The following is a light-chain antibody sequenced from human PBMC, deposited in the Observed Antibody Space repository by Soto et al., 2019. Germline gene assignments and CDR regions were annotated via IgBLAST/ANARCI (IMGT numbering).Light chain of an antibody. CDR3: CSYAGRDTLYV. V-gene: IGLV2-11*01. CDR2: DVS. J-gene: IGLJ1*01. Sequence: QSVLTQPRSVSRSPGQSVTISCTGTSTDVGGYNYVSWYQQHPGKVPKLMLYDVSKRPSGVPDRFSGSKSGNTASLTISGLHAEDEADYYCCSYAGRDTLYVFGSGTKVTVL. CDR1: STDVGGYNY.